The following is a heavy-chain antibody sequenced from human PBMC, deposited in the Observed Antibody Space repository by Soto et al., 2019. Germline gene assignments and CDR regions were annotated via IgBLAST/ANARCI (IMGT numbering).Heavy chain of an antibody. CDR2: IWYDGSNK. J-gene: IGHJ6*02. Sequence: QVQLVESGGGVVQPGRSLRLSCAASGFTFSSYGMHWVRQAPGKGLEWVAVIWYDGSNKYYADSVKGRFTISRDNSKNTLYLQMNSLRAEDTAVYHCARDLTTEPYYYYYGMDVWGQGTTVTVSS. V-gene: IGHV3-33*01. CDR1: GFTFSSYG. D-gene: IGHD3-22*01. CDR3: ARDLTTEPYYYYYGMDV.